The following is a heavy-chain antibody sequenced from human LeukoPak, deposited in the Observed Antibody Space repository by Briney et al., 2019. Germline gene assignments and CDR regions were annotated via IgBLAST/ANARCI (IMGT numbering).Heavy chain of an antibody. CDR3: AKRGSSTRCSGLCYYYMDV. Sequence: PGGSLRLPCAASGYTFSRHDMSWVRQAPGKGLEWVSGISGTDGSTYYADSVKGRFTISRDNSKNILYLQMNSLRAEDTAIYFCAKRGSSTRCSGLCYYYMDVWGKGTTVTVSS. J-gene: IGHJ6*03. D-gene: IGHD2-2*01. CDR1: GYTFSRHD. V-gene: IGHV3-23*01. CDR2: ISGTDGST.